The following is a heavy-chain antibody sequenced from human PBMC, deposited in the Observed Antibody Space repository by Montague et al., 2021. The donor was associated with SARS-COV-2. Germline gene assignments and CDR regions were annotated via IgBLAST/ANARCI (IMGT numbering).Heavy chain of an antibody. CDR3: ARVPPYYYDSSGYYSGAFDI. V-gene: IGHV4-61*02. Sequence: TLSLTCTVSGGSISSGSYYWSWIRQPAGKGLKWIGRIYSSGSTNYNPSLKSRVTISVDTSKNQFSLKLSSVAAADTAVYYCARVPPYYYDSSGYYSGAFDIWGQGTMVTVSS. CDR1: GGSISSGSYY. D-gene: IGHD3-22*01. J-gene: IGHJ3*02. CDR2: IYSSGST.